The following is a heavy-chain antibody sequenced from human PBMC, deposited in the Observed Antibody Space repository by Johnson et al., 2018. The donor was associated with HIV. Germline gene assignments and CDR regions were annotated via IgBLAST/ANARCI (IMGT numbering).Heavy chain of an antibody. CDR2: ISSSGTTI. CDR1: GFTFSSYA. J-gene: IGHJ3*02. D-gene: IGHD1-26*01. V-gene: IGHV3-48*04. CDR3: ARDRDRLNLNYGALDI. Sequence: VQLVESGGGVVQPGRSLRLSCAASGFTFSSYAMHWVRQAPGKGLEWVSYISSSGTTIYSADSVQGRFTTSRDNAKNSLYLQMNSLRAEDTAVYYCARDRDRLNLNYGALDIWGQGTMVTVSS.